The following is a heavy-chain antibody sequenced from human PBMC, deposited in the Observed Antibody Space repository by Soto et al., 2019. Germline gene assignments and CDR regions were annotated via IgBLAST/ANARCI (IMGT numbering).Heavy chain of an antibody. Sequence: QLQLQESGPGLVKPSETLSLTCTVSGGSISSSSYYWGWIRQPPGKGLEWIGSIFYSGSTYYNPAITSRVTISVDTSKNQFSLKLSSVTAADTAVYYCARHLTYCSAGSCYSDCPSYGMDVWGQGTTVTVSS. J-gene: IGHJ6*02. V-gene: IGHV4-39*01. CDR1: GGSISSSSYY. CDR3: ARHLTYCSAGSCYSDCPSYGMDV. CDR2: IFYSGST. D-gene: IGHD2-15*01.